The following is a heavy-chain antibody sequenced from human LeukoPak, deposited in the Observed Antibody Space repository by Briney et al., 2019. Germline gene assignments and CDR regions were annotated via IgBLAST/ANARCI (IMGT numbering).Heavy chain of an antibody. CDR2: IKEDGTET. D-gene: IGHD5-24*01. Sequence: GGSLRLSCAASGFMFSSNWMSWVRLAPGKGLEWVANIKEDGTETYYVDSVKGRFTISRDNAKNSLFLQMNSLRVEDTAVYYCAKEGRSLQTYWGQGTLVTVSS. CDR3: AKEGRSLQTY. J-gene: IGHJ4*02. CDR1: GFMFSSNW. V-gene: IGHV3-7*03.